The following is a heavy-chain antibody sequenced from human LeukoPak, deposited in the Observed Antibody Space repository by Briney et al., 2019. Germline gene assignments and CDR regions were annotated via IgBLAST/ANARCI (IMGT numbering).Heavy chain of an antibody. Sequence: GRSLRLSCAASGFTFSSYGMHWVRQAPGKGLEWVAVISYDGSNKYYADSVKGRFTISRDNSKNTLYLQMNSLRAEDTAVYYCAKDPNSSSWYTLAGYWGQGTLVTVSS. J-gene: IGHJ4*02. CDR1: GFTFSSYG. CDR3: AKDPNSSSWYTLAGY. CDR2: ISYDGSNK. D-gene: IGHD6-13*01. V-gene: IGHV3-30*18.